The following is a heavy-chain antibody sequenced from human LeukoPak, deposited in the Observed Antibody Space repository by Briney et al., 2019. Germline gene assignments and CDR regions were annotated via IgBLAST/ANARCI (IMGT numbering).Heavy chain of an antibody. CDR3: ASYSSRAIRY. Sequence: SETLSLTCAVYGGSFSGYYWSWIRQPPGKGLEWIGEINHSGSTNYNPSLKSRVTISVDTSKNQFSLKLSSVTAADTAVYYCASYSSRAIRYWGQGTLVTVSS. V-gene: IGHV4-34*01. CDR2: INHSGST. D-gene: IGHD6-13*01. CDR1: GGSFSGYY. J-gene: IGHJ4*02.